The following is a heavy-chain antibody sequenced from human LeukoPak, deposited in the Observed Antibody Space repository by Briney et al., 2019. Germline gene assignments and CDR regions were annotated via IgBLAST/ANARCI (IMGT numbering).Heavy chain of an antibody. D-gene: IGHD2-15*01. CDR1: GGSISSSSYY. CDR3: ARQAVVVAATYYYGMDV. J-gene: IGHJ6*02. CDR2: IYYSGST. V-gene: IGHV4-39*01. Sequence: PSETLSLTCTVSGGSISSSSYYWGWIRQPPGKGLEWIGSIYYSGSTYYNPSLKSRVTISVDTSKNQFSLKLSSVTAADTAVYYCARQAVVVAATYYYGMDVWGQGTTVTVSS.